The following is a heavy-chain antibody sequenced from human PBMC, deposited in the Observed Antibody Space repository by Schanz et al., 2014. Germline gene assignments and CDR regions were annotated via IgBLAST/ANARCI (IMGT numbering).Heavy chain of an antibody. CDR3: ARKVVATIGGYYDN. Sequence: EVQLLESGGGLVQPGGSLRLSCAASGFTFSSYAMSWVRQAPGKGLEWVSSFNDGGVNKYYADSVKGRFTISSDNSKNTLDLQMNSLRAEDTAVYYCARKVVATIGGYYDNWGQGTLVIVSS. J-gene: IGHJ4*02. V-gene: IGHV3-23*01. D-gene: IGHD5-12*01. CDR2: FNDGGVNK. CDR1: GFTFSSYA.